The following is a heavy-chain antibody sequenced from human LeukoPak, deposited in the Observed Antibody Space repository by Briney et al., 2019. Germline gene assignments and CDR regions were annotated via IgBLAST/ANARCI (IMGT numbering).Heavy chain of an antibody. CDR2: SSGSGGT. CDR3: AKKGLASAGRPPYFDY. V-gene: IGHV3-23*01. Sequence: GGSLRLSCAASGFTFSSNAKNWVRQPQPPGKEWVSASSGSGGTYYADSVKGRFPISRDNSKNTLYLQMNNLRAEDTAIYYCAKKGLASAGRPPYFDYWGQGALVTVPS. J-gene: IGHJ4*02. CDR1: GFTFSSNA. D-gene: IGHD6-13*01.